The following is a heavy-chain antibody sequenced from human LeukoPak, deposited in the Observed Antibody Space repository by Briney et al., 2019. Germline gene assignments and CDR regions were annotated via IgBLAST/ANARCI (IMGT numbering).Heavy chain of an antibody. J-gene: IGHJ4*02. CDR1: GFTFSSYW. CDR3: ARVQWELRGVGSYFEY. Sequence: GGSLRLSCLASGFTFSSYWMSWVRQAPGKGLEWVANIKQDGSEKYYVDSVKGRFTMSRDNAKNSLYLQMNSLRAEDTAVYYCARVQWELRGVGSYFEYWGQGALVTVSS. CDR2: IKQDGSEK. D-gene: IGHD1-26*01. V-gene: IGHV3-7*01.